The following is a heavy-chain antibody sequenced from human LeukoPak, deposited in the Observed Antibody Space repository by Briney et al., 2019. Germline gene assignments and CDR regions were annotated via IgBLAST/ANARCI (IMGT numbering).Heavy chain of an antibody. Sequence: ASVKVSCKASGYTFTGYYMHWVRPAPGQGLEWMGWINPNSCGTNYAQKLQGRVTMTRDTSISTADMELNRLRSDDTAVYYCARDRDGDYVLSYWGQGTLVTVSS. D-gene: IGHD4-17*01. V-gene: IGHV1-2*02. J-gene: IGHJ4*02. CDR2: INPNSCGT. CDR3: ARDRDGDYVLSY. CDR1: GYTFTGYY.